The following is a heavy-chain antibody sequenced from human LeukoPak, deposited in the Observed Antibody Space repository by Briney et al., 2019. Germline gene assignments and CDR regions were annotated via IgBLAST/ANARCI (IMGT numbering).Heavy chain of an antibody. D-gene: IGHD3-22*01. J-gene: IGHJ4*02. V-gene: IGHV1-24*01. Sequence: GASVKVSCKVSGYTLTELSMHWVRQAPGKGLEWMGGFDPEDGETIYAQKFQGRVTMTEDTSTDTAYMELSSLRSEDTAAYYCATVKRYYYDSSGYNPFDYWGQGTLVTVSS. CDR3: ATVKRYYYDSSGYNPFDY. CDR2: FDPEDGET. CDR1: GYTLTELS.